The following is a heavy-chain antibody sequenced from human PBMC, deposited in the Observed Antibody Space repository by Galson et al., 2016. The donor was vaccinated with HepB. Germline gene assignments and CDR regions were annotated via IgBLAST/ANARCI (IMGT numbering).Heavy chain of an antibody. CDR2: ISGSAGST. CDR3: ANSTISLLWFGELLGWFDP. Sequence: SLRLSCAASGFTVNNFGINWVRQAPGKGLEWVSCISGSAGSTYYAESVKGRFTISRDTSKNPVYLQMNSLRAEDTAVYYCANSTISLLWFGELLGWFDPWGQGTPVTVSS. CDR1: GFTVNNFG. D-gene: IGHD3-10*01. V-gene: IGHV3-23*01. J-gene: IGHJ5*02.